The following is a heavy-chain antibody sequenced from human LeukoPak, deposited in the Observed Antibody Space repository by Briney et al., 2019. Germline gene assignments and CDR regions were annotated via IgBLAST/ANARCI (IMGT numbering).Heavy chain of an antibody. CDR1: GFTFGDYA. CDR2: IRSKAYGGTT. Sequence: GGSLRLSCTASGFTFGDYAMSWVRQAPGKGLEWVGFIRSKAYGGTTEYAASVKGRFTISRDDSKSIAYLQMNSLKTEDTAVYYCTRSYYGSGSYYNEDYWGQGTLVTVSS. CDR3: TRSYYGSGSYYNEDY. J-gene: IGHJ4*02. D-gene: IGHD3-10*01. V-gene: IGHV3-49*04.